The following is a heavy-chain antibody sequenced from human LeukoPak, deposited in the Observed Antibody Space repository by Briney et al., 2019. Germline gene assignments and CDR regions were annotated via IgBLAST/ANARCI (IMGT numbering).Heavy chain of an antibody. V-gene: IGHV3-7*03. CDR1: GLTFSSYW. J-gene: IGHJ4*02. Sequence: GGSLRLSCAASGLTFSSYWMNWVRQAPGKGLEWVANIKQDGSEKYYVHSVKGRFTISRDNAKNSLYLQMNSLRAEDTAVYYCARQEYFDFWGQGTLVTVSS. CDR2: IKQDGSEK. CDR3: ARQEYFDF.